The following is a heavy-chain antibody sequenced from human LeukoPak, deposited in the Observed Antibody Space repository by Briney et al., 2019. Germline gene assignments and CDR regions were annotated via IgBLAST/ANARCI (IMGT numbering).Heavy chain of an antibody. CDR1: GGSFSRYY. CDR2: IDHRGDT. D-gene: IGHD5-24*01. CDR3: ARGATISETGYCDL. V-gene: IGHV4-34*01. J-gene: IGHJ4*03. Sequence: SETLSLTCAVYGGSFSRYYWSWIRQSPGKGLEWIAEIDHRGDTNYNPSVKSRVTISVDTSKNQFSLKVRSLSAADTAVYYCARGATISETGYCDLGPQGTPVTVSS.